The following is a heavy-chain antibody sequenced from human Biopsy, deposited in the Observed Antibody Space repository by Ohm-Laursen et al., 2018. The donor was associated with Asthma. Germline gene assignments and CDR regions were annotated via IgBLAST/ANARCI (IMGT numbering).Heavy chain of an antibody. CDR3: ARGWDCGGDCYSLDS. Sequence: TLSLTCAVSGDSIDSGDYSWTWIRQSPGVGLEWIGYIYRNGDTYYSPTLKNRVTISIDRSKNQFSLRLRSVTAADTAVHYCARGWDCGGDCYSLDSWGQGTLVTVSP. J-gene: IGHJ4*02. V-gene: IGHV4-30-2*06. CDR2: IYRNGDT. CDR1: GDSIDSGDYS. D-gene: IGHD2-21*02.